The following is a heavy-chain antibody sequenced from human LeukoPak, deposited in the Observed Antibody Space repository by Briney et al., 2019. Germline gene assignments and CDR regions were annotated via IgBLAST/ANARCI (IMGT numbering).Heavy chain of an antibody. V-gene: IGHV3-21*01. CDR2: ISSSSSYI. CDR3: ARDPPSYAY. CDR1: GFTFSSYN. D-gene: IGHD5-18*01. J-gene: IGHJ4*02. Sequence: GGSLGLTCAASGFTFSSYNMNWVRQAPGKGLEWVSSISSSSSYIYYADSVKGRFTISRDNAKNSLYLQMNSLRAEDTAVYFCARDPPSYAYWGQGTLVTVSS.